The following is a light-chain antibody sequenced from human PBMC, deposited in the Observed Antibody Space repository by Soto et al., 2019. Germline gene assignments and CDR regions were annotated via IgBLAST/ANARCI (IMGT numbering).Light chain of an antibody. V-gene: IGLV2-14*03. J-gene: IGLJ1*01. Sequence: QSVLTQPASISGSPGQSITIPCTGTRSDVGGYDFVSWYQQHPGRAPKLVIYDVTYRPSGVSHRFSGSKSGNTASLTISGLQAEDEADYYCSSYSTSSTPYVLGTGTKVTVL. CDR3: SSYSTSSTPYV. CDR1: RSDVGGYDF. CDR2: DVT.